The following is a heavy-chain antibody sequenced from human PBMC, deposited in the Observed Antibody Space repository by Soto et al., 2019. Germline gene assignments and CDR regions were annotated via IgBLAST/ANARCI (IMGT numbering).Heavy chain of an antibody. CDR3: VRVNFRGTQLWLEAFDY. V-gene: IGHV3-23*01. Sequence: EVQLLESGGGLVQPGGFLRLSCAASGFTFNNYVMAWVRQAPGKGLEWVSGISGSDGSTVYADSMKGRFSISRDNSKNTLYLQVHSLRAGDTAVYYCVRVNFRGTQLWLEAFDYWGRGTLVSVSS. CDR2: ISGSDGST. CDR1: GFTFNNYV. D-gene: IGHD3-10*01. J-gene: IGHJ4*02.